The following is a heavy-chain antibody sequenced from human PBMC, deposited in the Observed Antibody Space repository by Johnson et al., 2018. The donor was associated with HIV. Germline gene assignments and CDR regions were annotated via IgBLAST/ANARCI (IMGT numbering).Heavy chain of an antibody. D-gene: IGHD5-12*01. CDR3: ARDESGYDEGFDAFDI. CDR1: GFIVSSNY. V-gene: IGHV3-53*01. CDR2: LYSGGST. J-gene: IGHJ3*02. Sequence: VQLVESGGGLIQPGGSLRLSCAASGFIVSSNYMSWVRQAPGKGLEWVSVLYSGGSTYYADSVKGRFSISRDNSKNSLYLQMNSLRVEDTAVYYCARDESGYDEGFDAFDIWGQGTMVTVSS.